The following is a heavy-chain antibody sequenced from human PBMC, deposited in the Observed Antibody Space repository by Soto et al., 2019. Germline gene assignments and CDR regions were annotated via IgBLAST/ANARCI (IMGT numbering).Heavy chain of an antibody. CDR1: GYSFTSYW. D-gene: IGHD2-2*02. CDR3: ARHRYCSSTSCYMAGYYGMDV. J-gene: IGHJ6*02. Sequence: XESLKISCKGSGYSFTSYWIGWVRQMPGKGLEWMGIIYPGDSDTRYSPSFQGQVTISADKSISTAYLQWSSLKASDTAMYYCARHRYCSSTSCYMAGYYGMDVWGQGTTVTVSS. V-gene: IGHV5-51*01. CDR2: IYPGDSDT.